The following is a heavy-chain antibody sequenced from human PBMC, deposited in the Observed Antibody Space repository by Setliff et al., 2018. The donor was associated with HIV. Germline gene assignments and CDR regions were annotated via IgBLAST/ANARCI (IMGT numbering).Heavy chain of an antibody. CDR3: ARGWEGGMDY. D-gene: IGHD1-26*01. V-gene: IGHV1-46*01. CDR2: INPSGGST. CDR1: GGTFSASG. Sequence: ASVKVSCKASGGTFSASGFSWVRQAPGQGLEWMGIINPSGGSTSYAQKFQGRVTMTGDTSTNTLYMELSSLRSEDTAVYYCARGWEGGMDYWGQGTLVTVSS. J-gene: IGHJ4*02.